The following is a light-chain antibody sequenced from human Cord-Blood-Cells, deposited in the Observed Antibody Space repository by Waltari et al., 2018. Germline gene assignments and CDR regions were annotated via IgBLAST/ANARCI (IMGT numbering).Light chain of an antibody. CDR3: CSYAGSSNVV. Sequence: QSALTQPASVSGSPGQSITISCTGTSSDVGGYNLVSWYQQHPGKAPKLMIYEGSKRPSGVSNRFSGSKSGNTDSLTISGLQAEDEADYYCCSYAGSSNVVFGGGTKLTVL. CDR1: SSDVGGYNL. J-gene: IGLJ2*01. CDR2: EGS. V-gene: IGLV2-23*01.